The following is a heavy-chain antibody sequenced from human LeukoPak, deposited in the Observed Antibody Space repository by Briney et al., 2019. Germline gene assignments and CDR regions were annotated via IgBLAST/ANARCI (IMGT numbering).Heavy chain of an antibody. CDR2: IRRKAYGETT. J-gene: IGHJ4*02. Sequence: GGSLRLSCTASGFTFGDYAMSWVRQAPGKGPEWVGFIRRKAYGETTEYAASVKGRFTIPRDDSKSIAYLHMNSLKTEDTAMYYCTGTYYYDSSGYGGGDYWGQGTLVTVSS. V-gene: IGHV3-49*04. CDR1: GFTFGDYA. CDR3: TGTYYYDSSGYGGGDY. D-gene: IGHD3-22*01.